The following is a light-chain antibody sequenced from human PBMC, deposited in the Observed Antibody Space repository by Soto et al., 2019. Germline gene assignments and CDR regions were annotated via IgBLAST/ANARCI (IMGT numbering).Light chain of an antibody. Sequence: EIVLTQSPGPLSLSPGERATLSCRASQSVSSSYLAWYQQKPGQAPRLLIYGASSRATGIPDRFIGSGSGTDFTLTISTLEPEDFAVYYCQQYGSSPPYTFGQGTKLEIK. CDR3: QQYGSSPPYT. CDR2: GAS. CDR1: QSVSSSY. V-gene: IGKV3-20*01. J-gene: IGKJ2*01.